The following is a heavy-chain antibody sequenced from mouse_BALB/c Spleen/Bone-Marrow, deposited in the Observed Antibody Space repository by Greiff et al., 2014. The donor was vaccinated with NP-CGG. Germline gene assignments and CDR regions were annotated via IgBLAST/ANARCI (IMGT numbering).Heavy chain of an antibody. Sequence: VQLQQSGAELVKPGASVKLSCTASGFNIKDTYMHWVKQRPEQGLEWIGRIDPANVNTKYDPKFQGKATITADTSSNTAYLQLSNLTSEDTAVYYCASYVYGYYFDYWGQGTPLTVSS. CDR3: ASYVYGYYFDY. CDR2: IDPANVNT. D-gene: IGHD1-1*01. CDR1: GFNIKDTY. V-gene: IGHV14-3*02. J-gene: IGHJ2*01.